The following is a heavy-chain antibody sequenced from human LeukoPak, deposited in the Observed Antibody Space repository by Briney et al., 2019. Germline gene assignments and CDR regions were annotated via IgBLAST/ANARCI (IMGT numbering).Heavy chain of an antibody. CDR1: GFNFNLFW. CDR2: IKQDGSEK. CDR3: ARGWNGFDY. V-gene: IGHV3-7*05. D-gene: IGHD1-1*01. Sequence: GQSLRLSCAASGFNFNLFWMTWVRQAPGKGLQWVANIKQDGSEKYYVDSVKGRFTISRDDAKKTLYLQMNSLRAEDTAVYYCARGWNGFDYWGQGTLVTVSS. J-gene: IGHJ4*02.